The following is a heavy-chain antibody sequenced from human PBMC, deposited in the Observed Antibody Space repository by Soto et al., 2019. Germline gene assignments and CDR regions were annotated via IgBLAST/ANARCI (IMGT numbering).Heavy chain of an antibody. Sequence: QVQLVQSGAEVKKPGASVKVSCKASGYTFTSYGISWVRQAPGQGLEWMGWISAYNGNTNYAQKLQGRVTMTTDTSTSTAYMELGSLRSDDTAVYYCARGDIVVVPAAIDPYYYGMDVWGQGTTVTVSS. CDR2: ISAYNGNT. CDR1: GYTFTSYG. V-gene: IGHV1-18*01. D-gene: IGHD2-2*01. CDR3: ARGDIVVVPAAIDPYYYGMDV. J-gene: IGHJ6*02.